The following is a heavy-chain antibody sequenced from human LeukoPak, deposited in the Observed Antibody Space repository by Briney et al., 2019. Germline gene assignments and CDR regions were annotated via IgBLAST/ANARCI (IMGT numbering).Heavy chain of an antibody. CDR2: IIPIFGTA. V-gene: IGHV1-69*05. CDR1: GGTFSSYA. J-gene: IGHJ5*02. CDR3: ARFVGEDYYDSSGYWSRLNWFDP. D-gene: IGHD3-22*01. Sequence: SVKVSCKASGGTFSSYAISWVRQAPGQGLEWMGGIIPIFGTANYAQKFQGRVTITTDESTSTAYMELSSLRSEDTAVYHCARFVGEDYYDSSGYWSRLNWFDPWGQGTLVTVSS.